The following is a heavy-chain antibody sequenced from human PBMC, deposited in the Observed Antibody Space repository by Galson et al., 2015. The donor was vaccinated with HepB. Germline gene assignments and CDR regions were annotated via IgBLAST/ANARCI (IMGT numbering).Heavy chain of an antibody. D-gene: IGHD3/OR15-3a*01. V-gene: IGHV3-23*01. CDR1: GFTFSSYA. CDR3: AKSHLLDPEGYYFNCMDV. CDR2: IRGTGGNS. J-gene: IGHJ6*03. Sequence: SLRLSCAASGFTFSSYAMSWVRQAPGKGLEWLSSIRGTGGNSNYADSVKGRFTISRDNSKNTLSLQMDSLRAEDTAVYYCAKSHLLDPEGYYFNCMDVWGKGTTVTVSS.